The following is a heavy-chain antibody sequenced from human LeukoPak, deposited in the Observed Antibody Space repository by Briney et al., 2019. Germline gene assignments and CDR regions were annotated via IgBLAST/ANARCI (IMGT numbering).Heavy chain of an antibody. CDR3: ARVEQWRLSAFDI. CDR1: GFTVSSNY. Sequence: PGGSLRLSCAASGFTVSSNYMSWVRQAPGKGLEWVSVIYSGGSTYYADSVKGRFTISRDNSKNTLYLQMNSLRAEDTAVYYCARVEQWRLSAFDIWGQGTMVTVSS. CDR2: IYSGGST. J-gene: IGHJ3*02. V-gene: IGHV3-66*01. D-gene: IGHD6-19*01.